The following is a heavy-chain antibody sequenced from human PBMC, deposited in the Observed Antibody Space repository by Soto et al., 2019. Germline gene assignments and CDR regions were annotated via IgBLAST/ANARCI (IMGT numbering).Heavy chain of an antibody. J-gene: IGHJ6*02. CDR2: ISGSGGST. CDR3: AKFMYYYGSGSYFYYYYGMDV. D-gene: IGHD3-10*01. CDR1: GFTFSSYA. Sequence: GGSLRLSCAASGFTFSSYAMSWVRQAPGKGLEWVSAISGSGGSTYYADSVKGRFTISRDNSKNTLYLQMNSLRAEDTAVYYCAKFMYYYGSGSYFYYYYGMDVWGQGTTVTVS. V-gene: IGHV3-23*01.